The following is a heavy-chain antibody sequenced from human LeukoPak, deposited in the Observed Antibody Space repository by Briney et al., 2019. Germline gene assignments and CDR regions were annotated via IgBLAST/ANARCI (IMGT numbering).Heavy chain of an antibody. CDR2: FDPEDGET. Sequence: ASVKVSCKVSGYTLTELSMHWVRQAPGKGLEWMGGFDPEDGETIYAQKFQGRVTTTEDTSTDTAYMELSSLRSEDTAVYYRATVMKYQWLVQKDWFDPWGQGTLVTVSS. D-gene: IGHD6-19*01. V-gene: IGHV1-24*01. CDR1: GYTLTELS. CDR3: ATVMKYQWLVQKDWFDP. J-gene: IGHJ5*02.